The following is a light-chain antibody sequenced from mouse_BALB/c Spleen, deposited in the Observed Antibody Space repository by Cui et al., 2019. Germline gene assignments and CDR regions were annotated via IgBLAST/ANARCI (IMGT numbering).Light chain of an antibody. Sequence: QIVLTQSPALMSASPGEKVTMTCSASSRVRYMYGYQQKPRSSRKRWIDRTTNVAAGGPARFSGSGSGTSYSLTISSMEAEDAATYYCQQWSSNPPTFGAGTKLELK. V-gene: IGKV4-68*01. J-gene: IGKJ5*01. CDR2: RTT. CDR3: QQWSSNPPT. CDR1: SRVRY.